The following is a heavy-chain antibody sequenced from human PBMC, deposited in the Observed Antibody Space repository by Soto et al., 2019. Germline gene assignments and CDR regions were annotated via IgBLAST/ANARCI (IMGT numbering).Heavy chain of an antibody. CDR2: ISYDGSNK. CDR1: GFTFSSYG. V-gene: IGHV3-30*18. J-gene: IGHJ4*02. D-gene: IGHD6-6*01. Sequence: GGALRLPCAASGFTFSSYGMHWVRQAPGKGLEWVAVISYDGSNKYYADSVKGRFTISRDNSKNTLYLQMNSLRAEDTAVYYCAKDLDSSSCDYWGQGTLVTVSS. CDR3: AKDLDSSSCDY.